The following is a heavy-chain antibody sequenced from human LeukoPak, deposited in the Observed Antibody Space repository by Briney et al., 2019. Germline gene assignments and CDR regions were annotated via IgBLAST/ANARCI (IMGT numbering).Heavy chain of an antibody. CDR2: IDSSGST. V-gene: IGHV4-4*07. D-gene: IGHD4-17*01. Sequence: PSETLSLTCTVSGGSISSYYWSWIRQPAGKGLEWIGRIDSSGSTNYNPSLRSRVTMSVDMSKNQFSLKLSSVTAADTAVYYCATEGRINYGDYGYFYYYMDVWGKGTTVTISS. CDR1: GGSISSYY. CDR3: ATEGRINYGDYGYFYYYMDV. J-gene: IGHJ6*03.